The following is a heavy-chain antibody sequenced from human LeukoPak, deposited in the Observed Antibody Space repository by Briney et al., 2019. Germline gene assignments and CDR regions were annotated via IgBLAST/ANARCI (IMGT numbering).Heavy chain of an antibody. CDR1: GYTFTDYY. CDR2: INPNSGGT. J-gene: IGHJ5*02. V-gene: IGHV1-2*02. CDR3: ARDYGDTIFGVVKWFDP. Sequence: ASVKVSCKASGYTFTDYYMHWVRQAPGQGLEWMGWINPNSGGTNYAQKFQGRVTMTRDTSISTAYMELSSLRSDDTAVYYCARDYGDTIFGVVKWFDPWGQGTLVTVSS. D-gene: IGHD3-3*01.